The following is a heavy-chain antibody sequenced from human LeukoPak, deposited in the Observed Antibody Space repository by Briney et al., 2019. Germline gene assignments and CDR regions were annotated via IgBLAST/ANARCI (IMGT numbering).Heavy chain of an antibody. CDR2: LNPNCGGT. D-gene: IGHD2-2*01. Sequence: ASVSVSCNASGYTFTRYYMHCVRHAPGQGLVWMGWLNPNCGGTQYAQKFQGRLTIHRHTSTSTAYKELSRLRSDDTAVYYGARQDVVGPADPNWFDPWGQGTLVTVSS. J-gene: IGHJ5*02. V-gene: IGHV1-2*02. CDR1: GYTFTRYY. CDR3: ARQDVVGPADPNWFDP.